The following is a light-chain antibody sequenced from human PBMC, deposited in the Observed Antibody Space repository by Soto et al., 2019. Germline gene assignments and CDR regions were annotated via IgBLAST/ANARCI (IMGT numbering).Light chain of an antibody. Sequence: EIVLTQSPGTLSLSPGERATLSCRASQSMRNSHLAWYQQKPGQAPRLLIYGASTRTIDVPDRFSGSGSGTNFTLTISRLQPEDFAVYYCQHYGTSRTFGQGTKVDIK. J-gene: IGKJ1*01. CDR1: QSMRNSH. V-gene: IGKV3-20*01. CDR2: GAS. CDR3: QHYGTSRT.